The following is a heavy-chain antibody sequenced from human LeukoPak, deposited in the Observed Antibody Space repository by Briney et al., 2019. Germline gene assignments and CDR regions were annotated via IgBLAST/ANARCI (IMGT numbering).Heavy chain of an antibody. V-gene: IGHV3-30*18. Sequence: PGGSLRLSCAASGFTVSSYDMHWVRQAPGKGLEWVAVISYDGSDKTYGDSVKGRFTISRENSKNTVYLQMNSLRAENTAVYYCAKNDYGDYVHWGQGTLVTVSS. CDR2: ISYDGSDK. J-gene: IGHJ4*02. D-gene: IGHD4-17*01. CDR1: GFTVSSYD. CDR3: AKNDYGDYVH.